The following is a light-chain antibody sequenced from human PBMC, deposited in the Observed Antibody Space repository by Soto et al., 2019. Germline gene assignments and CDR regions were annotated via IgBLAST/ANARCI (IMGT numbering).Light chain of an antibody. Sequence: DIHMTQSPSSLSASVGDRVTITCRASQNIRNTLNWYQHKPGKAPKLLIYAASHLESGVPSRFSGSGSGTEFNLTISRLQPEDFATYYCQESHTTLMSTFGPGTKVD. V-gene: IGKV1-39*01. J-gene: IGKJ3*01. CDR2: AAS. CDR1: QNIRNT. CDR3: QESHTTLMST.